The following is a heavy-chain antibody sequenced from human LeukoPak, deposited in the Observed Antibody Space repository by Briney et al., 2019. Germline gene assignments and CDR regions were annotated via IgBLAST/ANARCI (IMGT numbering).Heavy chain of an antibody. V-gene: IGHV3-21*01. Sequence: GGSLRLSCAASGFTFSSYSMNWVRQAPGKGLEWVSSISSSSSYIYYADSVKGRFTISRDNSKNTLYLQMNSLRAEDTAVYYCARDREGATYYWGQGTLVTVSS. CDR2: ISSSSSYI. J-gene: IGHJ4*02. CDR1: GFTFSSYS. D-gene: IGHD1-26*01. CDR3: ARDREGATYY.